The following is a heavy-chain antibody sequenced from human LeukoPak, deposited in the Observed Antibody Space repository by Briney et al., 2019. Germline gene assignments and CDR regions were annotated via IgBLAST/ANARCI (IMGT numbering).Heavy chain of an antibody. J-gene: IGHJ6*02. CDR3: ARQVGSGYRAYGMDV. CDR2: IYYSGST. V-gene: IGHV4-59*08. CDR1: GGSISSYY. Sequence: SETLSLTCTVSGGSISSYYWSWIRQPPGKGLEWIGYIYYSGSTNYNPSLKSRVTISVDPSKNQFSLKLSSVTAADTAVYYCARQVGSGYRAYGMDVWGQGTTVTVSS. D-gene: IGHD5-12*01.